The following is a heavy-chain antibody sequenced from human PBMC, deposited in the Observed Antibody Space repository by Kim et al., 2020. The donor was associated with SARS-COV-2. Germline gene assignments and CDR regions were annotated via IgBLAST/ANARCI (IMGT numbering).Heavy chain of an antibody. D-gene: IGHD3-3*01. CDR1: GYTFTGYY. CDR3: ARGGSRERTIFGVVIGSGPPYGMDV. Sequence: ASVKVSCKASGYTFTGYYMHWVRQAPGQGLEWMGRINPNSGGTNDAQKFQGRVTMTRDTSISTAYMELSRLRSDDTAVYYCARGGSRERTIFGVVIGSGPPYGMDVWGQGTTVTVSS. V-gene: IGHV1-2*06. J-gene: IGHJ6*02. CDR2: INPNSGGT.